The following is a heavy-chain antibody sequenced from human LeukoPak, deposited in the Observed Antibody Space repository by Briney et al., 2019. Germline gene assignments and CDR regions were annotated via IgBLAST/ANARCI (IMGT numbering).Heavy chain of an antibody. V-gene: IGHV3-53*01. Sequence: GGSLRLSCAASGFTVSNSFMIWVRQAPGKGLEWVSLTYTSGSTYYADSMRGRFTISRDNSRNIVYLQINSLRAEDTDVYYCARDNCGGSCYLNYFAMDVWGQGPTVTVSS. CDR2: TYTSGST. CDR3: ARDNCGGSCYLNYFAMDV. J-gene: IGHJ6*02. CDR1: GFTVSNSF. D-gene: IGHD2-15*01.